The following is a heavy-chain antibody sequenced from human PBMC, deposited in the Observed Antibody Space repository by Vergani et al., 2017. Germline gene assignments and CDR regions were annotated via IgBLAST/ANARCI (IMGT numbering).Heavy chain of an antibody. D-gene: IGHD2-2*02. Sequence: QVQLQESGPGLVKPPGTLSLTCAVSGDSISSNNCWTWVRQPPGKGLEWIGEICHTEDTKYSPSLKSRVTVAVDESRNLFSRRLSSVTAADTAVYYCATIGYRRCGYYFDYWGQGILGTVSS. V-gene: IGHV4-4*03. CDR1: GDSISSNNC. CDR2: ICHTEDT. J-gene: IGHJ4*02. CDR3: ATIGYRRCGYYFDY.